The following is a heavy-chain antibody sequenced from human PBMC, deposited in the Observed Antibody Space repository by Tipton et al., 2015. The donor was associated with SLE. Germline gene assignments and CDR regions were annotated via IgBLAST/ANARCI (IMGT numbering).Heavy chain of an antibody. CDR3: ASGSSGWGSFDY. D-gene: IGHD6-19*01. Sequence: SLRLSCAASGFTFSNYALNWVRQAPGKGLEWVSSISGSGGSTYYIDSVKGHFTISRDNSKNTLFLQMSSLRAEDTAVYYCASGSSGWGSFDYWGQGTLVTVSS. CDR2: ISGSGGST. V-gene: IGHV3-23*01. CDR1: GFTFSNYA. J-gene: IGHJ4*02.